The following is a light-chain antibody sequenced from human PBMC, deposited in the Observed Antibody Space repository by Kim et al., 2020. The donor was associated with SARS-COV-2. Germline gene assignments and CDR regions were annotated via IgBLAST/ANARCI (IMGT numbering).Light chain of an antibody. CDR3: SSFRSGNTLL. J-gene: IGLJ3*02. CDR1: RSDIAAYKF. CDR2: DVD. Sequence: QSITISCTGTRSDIAAYKFVSRYHQHPGEAPKVIIYDVDNRPSGVSSRFSGSKSGTTASLTSSEVQAEDEADYYCSSFRSGNTLLFGGGTQLTVL. V-gene: IGLV2-14*04.